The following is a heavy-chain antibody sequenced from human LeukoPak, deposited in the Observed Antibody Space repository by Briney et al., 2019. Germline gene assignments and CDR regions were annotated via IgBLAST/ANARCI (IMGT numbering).Heavy chain of an antibody. CDR1: GFTFDNFA. Sequence: GGSLRLFCGPSGFTFDNFAMTWVRQAPGKGLEWVSEITGSGGSTYYADSVKGRFTISRDNSKNTLYLQMNSLRAEDTAIYYCARELFDIHYWGQRTLLTVSS. J-gene: IGHJ4*02. D-gene: IGHD3-10*01. V-gene: IGHV3-23*01. CDR2: ITGSGGST. CDR3: ARELFDIHY.